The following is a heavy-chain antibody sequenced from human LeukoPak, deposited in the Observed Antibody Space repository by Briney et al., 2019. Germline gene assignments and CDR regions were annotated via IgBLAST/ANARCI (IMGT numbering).Heavy chain of an antibody. CDR1: GYTFTSYD. J-gene: IGHJ4*02. Sequence: GASVKVSCKASGYTFTSYDINWVRQATGQGLEWMGWMNPNSGNTGYAQKFQGRATMTRNTSISTAYMELSSLRSEDTAVYYCARDRAVPGDYWGQGTLVTVSS. CDR3: ARDRAVPGDY. CDR2: MNPNSGNT. D-gene: IGHD6-19*01. V-gene: IGHV1-8*01.